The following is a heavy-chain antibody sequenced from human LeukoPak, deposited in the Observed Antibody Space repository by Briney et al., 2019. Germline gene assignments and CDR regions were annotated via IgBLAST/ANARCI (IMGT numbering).Heavy chain of an antibody. CDR3: ASVFPDFWSGYLNY. CDR2: IYHSGST. D-gene: IGHD3-3*01. J-gene: IGHJ4*02. Sequence: PSETLSLTCTVSGYSISSGYYWGWIRQPPGKGLEWIGSIYHSGSTYYNPSLKSRVTISVDTSKNQFSLKLSSVTAADTAVYYCASVFPDFWSGYLNYWGQGTLVTVSS. V-gene: IGHV4-38-2*02. CDR1: GYSISSGYY.